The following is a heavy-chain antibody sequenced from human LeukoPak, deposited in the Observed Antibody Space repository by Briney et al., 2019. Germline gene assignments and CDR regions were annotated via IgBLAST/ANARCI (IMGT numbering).Heavy chain of an antibody. Sequence: PGVSLRLSCAASGFPFSSYGMYWVRQTPDKGLQWVAYLRKDATYSNYADSVRGRFTISRDNSKNTLDLQMSSLRVEDTAVYYCASGGPTSGTLDYWGQGTLVTASS. CDR2: LRKDATYS. V-gene: IGHV3-30*02. CDR1: GFPFSSYG. D-gene: IGHD1-26*01. CDR3: ASGGPTSGTLDY. J-gene: IGHJ4*02.